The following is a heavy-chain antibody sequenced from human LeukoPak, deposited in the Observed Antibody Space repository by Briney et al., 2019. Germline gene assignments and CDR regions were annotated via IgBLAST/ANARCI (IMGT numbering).Heavy chain of an antibody. J-gene: IGHJ4*02. CDR2: IKQDGSET. Sequence: SGGSLTLSCAASGFTFDCCGMHWVRQAPGKGLEYMASIKQDGSETYYVDSVKGRFTISRDNAKDSLDLQMNNLRAEDTAVYYCAALIIGRPFDYWGQGTLVIVSS. CDR3: AALIIGRPFDY. D-gene: IGHD1-26*01. V-gene: IGHV3-7*03. CDR1: GFTFDCCG.